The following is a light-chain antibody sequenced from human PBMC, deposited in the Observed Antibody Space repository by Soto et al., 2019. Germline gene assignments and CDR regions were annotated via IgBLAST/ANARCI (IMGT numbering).Light chain of an antibody. V-gene: IGLV2-14*01. Sequence: QSALTQPASVSGSPGQSITISCTGTSSDVGGYNYVSWYQQHPGKAPKLMIYEVSNRPSGVSNRFSGSKSGNTASLTISGLQAEDEADYYCSSYTSSSLCVFGGGTKLTV. J-gene: IGLJ2*01. CDR2: EVS. CDR3: SSYTSSSLCV. CDR1: SSDVGGYNY.